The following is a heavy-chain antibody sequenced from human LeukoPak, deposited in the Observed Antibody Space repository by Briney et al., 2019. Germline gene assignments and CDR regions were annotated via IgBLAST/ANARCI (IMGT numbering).Heavy chain of an antibody. V-gene: IGHV3-66*01. J-gene: IGHJ6*02. CDR3: ARDTGTTYYYGSGSSDGMDV. D-gene: IGHD3-10*01. Sequence: PGGSLRLSCAASGFTVSSNYMSWVRQAAGKGLEWVSVIYSGGSTYYADSVKGRFTISRDNSKNTLYLQMNSLRAEDTAVYYCARDTGTTYYYGSGSSDGMDVWGQGTTVTVSS. CDR2: IYSGGST. CDR1: GFTVSSNY.